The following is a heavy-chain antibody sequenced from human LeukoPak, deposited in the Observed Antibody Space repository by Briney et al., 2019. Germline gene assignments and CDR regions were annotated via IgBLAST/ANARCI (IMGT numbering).Heavy chain of an antibody. Sequence: GESLKISCRGYSFTNYWIGWVRQMPGKGLEWMALINYANSDTRYSPSFQGQVIVSVDRSITTAYLELSSLKASDTAMYYCARRVSETGSPLDAWGQGTMVTVSP. CDR2: INYANSDT. J-gene: IGHJ3*01. D-gene: IGHD3-10*01. CDR3: ARRVSETGSPLDA. V-gene: IGHV5-51*01. CDR1: YSFTNYW.